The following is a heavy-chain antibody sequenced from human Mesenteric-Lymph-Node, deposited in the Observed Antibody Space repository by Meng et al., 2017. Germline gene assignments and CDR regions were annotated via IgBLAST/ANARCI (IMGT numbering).Heavy chain of an antibody. CDR3: AYSGSNYPDY. CDR2: INHSGST. D-gene: IGHD1-26*01. CDR1: GGSFSGYY. Sequence: VPLPQWGAGLLKPSETGSVTCAVYGGSFSGYYWSWIRQPPGKGLEWIGEINHSGSTNYNPSLKSRVTISVDTSKNQLSLKLSSVTAADTAVYYCAYSGSNYPDYWGQGTLVTVSS. J-gene: IGHJ4*02. V-gene: IGHV4-34*01.